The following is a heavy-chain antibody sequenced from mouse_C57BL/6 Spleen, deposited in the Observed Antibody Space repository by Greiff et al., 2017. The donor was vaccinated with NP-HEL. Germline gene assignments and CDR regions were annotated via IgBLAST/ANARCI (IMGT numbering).Heavy chain of an antibody. V-gene: IGHV1-80*01. Sequence: QVQLQQSGAELVKPGASVKISCKASGYAFSSYWMNWVKQRPGKGLEWIGQIYPGDGDTNYNGKFKGKATLTADKSSSTAYMQLSSLTSEDSAVYFCARQNLGRGGDYFDYWGQGTTLTVSS. CDR3: ARQNLGRGGDYFDY. D-gene: IGHD3-3*01. CDR2: IYPGDGDT. J-gene: IGHJ2*01. CDR1: GYAFSSYW.